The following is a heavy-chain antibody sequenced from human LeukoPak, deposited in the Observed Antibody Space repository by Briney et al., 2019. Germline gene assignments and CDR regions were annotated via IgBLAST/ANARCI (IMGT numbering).Heavy chain of an antibody. J-gene: IGHJ6*03. Sequence: SETLSLTCTVSGGSINNYYWSWLRQPPGKGLEWVGRIYTSGSTNYNPSLKSRVTISVDTSKNQFSLKLSSVTAADTAVYYCARVAARYYYYYMDVWGKGTTVTVSS. V-gene: IGHV4-4*08. D-gene: IGHD6-6*01. CDR3: ARVAARYYYYYMDV. CDR2: IYTSGST. CDR1: GGSINNYY.